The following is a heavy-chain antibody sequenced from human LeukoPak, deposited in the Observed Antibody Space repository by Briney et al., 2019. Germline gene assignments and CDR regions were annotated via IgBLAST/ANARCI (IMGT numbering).Heavy chain of an antibody. CDR1: GFIFSNFW. CDR2: IKEDGSEK. Sequence: GGSLRLSCAASGFIFSNFWMSWVRQAPGKGLEWVANIKEDGSEKYYVDSVKGRFTISRDNAKNSLDLQMNSLRAEDTAVYYCAGACIAVAGIDHNWFDPWGQGTLVTVSS. D-gene: IGHD6-19*01. CDR3: AGACIAVAGIDHNWFDP. J-gene: IGHJ5*02. V-gene: IGHV3-7*01.